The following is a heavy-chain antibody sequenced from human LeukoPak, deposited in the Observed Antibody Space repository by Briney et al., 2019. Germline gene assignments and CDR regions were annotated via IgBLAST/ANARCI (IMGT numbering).Heavy chain of an antibody. CDR1: GGSISSSSYY. J-gene: IGHJ4*02. CDR3: ARSVYSTNVDS. V-gene: IGHV4-39*01. CDR2: MYYSGST. Sequence: SETLSLTCTVSGGSISSSSYYWGWIRQPPGKGLEWIGSMYYSGSTYYNPSLKSRVAISVDTSKNQLSLKLSSVTAADTAVYYCARSVYSTNVDSWGQGTQVTVSS. D-gene: IGHD6-13*01.